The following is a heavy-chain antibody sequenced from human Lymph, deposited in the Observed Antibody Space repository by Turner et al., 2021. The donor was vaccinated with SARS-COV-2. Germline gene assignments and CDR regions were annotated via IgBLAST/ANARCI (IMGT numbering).Heavy chain of an antibody. Sequence: QVQLVESGGGVVQPGRCLRLSWAASGLTFSSYGMHWVRQAPGKGREWVAVISYDGSNKYYADSVKGRFTISRDNSKNTLYLLMNSLRPEDTAVYYCAKGGFYDILTGYSNFDYWGQGTLVTVSS. CDR3: AKGGFYDILTGYSNFDY. V-gene: IGHV3-30*18. CDR1: GLTFSSYG. CDR2: ISYDGSNK. J-gene: IGHJ4*02. D-gene: IGHD3-9*01.